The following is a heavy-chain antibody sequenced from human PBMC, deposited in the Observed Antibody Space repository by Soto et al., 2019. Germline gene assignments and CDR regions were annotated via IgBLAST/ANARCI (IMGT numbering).Heavy chain of an antibody. CDR2: IKQDGSEK. V-gene: IGHV3-7*01. CDR1: GFTFSSYW. D-gene: IGHD6-13*01. Sequence: EVQLVESGGGLVQPGGSLRLSCAASGFTFSSYWMSWVRQAPGKGLEWVANIKQDGSEKYYVDSVKGRFTISRDNAKNSLYLQMNSLRAEDTAVYYCARELHSSSWYRSEENDAFDIWGQVTMVTVSS. CDR3: ARELHSSSWYRSEENDAFDI. J-gene: IGHJ3*02.